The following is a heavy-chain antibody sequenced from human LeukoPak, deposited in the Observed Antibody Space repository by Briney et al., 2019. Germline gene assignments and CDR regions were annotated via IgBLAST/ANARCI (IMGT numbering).Heavy chain of an antibody. CDR3: ARGMARVNWFDP. CDR1: GGSFSGYY. Sequence: PSETLSLTCAVYGGSFSGYYWSWIRQPPGKGLEWIGEINHSGSTNYNPSLKSRVTISVDTSKNQFSLKLSSVTAADTAVYYCARGMARVNWFDPWGQGTLVTVSS. D-gene: IGHD5-24*01. J-gene: IGHJ5*02. CDR2: INHSGST. V-gene: IGHV4-34*01.